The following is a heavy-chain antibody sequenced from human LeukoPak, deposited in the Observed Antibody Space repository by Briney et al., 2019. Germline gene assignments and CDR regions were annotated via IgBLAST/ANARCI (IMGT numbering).Heavy chain of an antibody. J-gene: IGHJ4*02. CDR3: ARRYYYNLGSFPFDF. CDR2: IHNSGTT. D-gene: IGHD3-10*01. CDR1: GGPFSGYF. V-gene: IGHV4-34*01. Sequence: PSETLSLTCAVSGGPFSGYFWSRIRQSSGKGLELIGEIHNSGTTNYNPSLNSRVTISEDTSKNPFYLNLSSVTAADTAVYYCARRYYYNLGSFPFDFWGQGTLVTVSS.